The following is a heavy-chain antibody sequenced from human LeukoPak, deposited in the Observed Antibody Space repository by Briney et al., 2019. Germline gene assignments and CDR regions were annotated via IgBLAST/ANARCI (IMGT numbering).Heavy chain of an antibody. J-gene: IGHJ4*02. V-gene: IGHV3-21*01. CDR2: ISSSSSYI. CDR1: GFTFSSYS. D-gene: IGHD2-15*01. CDR3: ARGYCSGGSCFFDY. Sequence: PGGSLRLSCAASGFTFSSYSMNWVRQAPGKGLEWVSSISSSSSYIYYADSVKGRFTISRDNAKNSLYLQMNSLRAEDTAVYYCARGYCSGGSCFFDYWGQGTLVTVSS.